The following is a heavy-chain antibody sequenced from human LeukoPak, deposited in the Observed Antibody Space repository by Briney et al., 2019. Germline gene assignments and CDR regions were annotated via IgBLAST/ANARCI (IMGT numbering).Heavy chain of an antibody. Sequence: VASVKVSCKASGYTFTGYYMHWVRQAPGQGLEWMGWINPNSGGTNYAQKFQGRVTMTRDTSISTAYMELSRLRSDDTAVYYCASALFRSGQLWFINMDYWGQGTLVTVSS. CDR2: INPNSGGT. D-gene: IGHD5-18*01. CDR3: ASALFRSGQLWFINMDY. J-gene: IGHJ4*02. CDR1: GYTFTGYY. V-gene: IGHV1-2*02.